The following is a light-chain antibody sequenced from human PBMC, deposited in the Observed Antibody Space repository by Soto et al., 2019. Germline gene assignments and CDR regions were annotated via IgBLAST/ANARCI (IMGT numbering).Light chain of an antibody. CDR1: QSLINNY. J-gene: IGKJ5*01. CDR3: QQYTGPPTT. Sequence: EIVLTQSPATLSXXPXXXXTXXXWASQSLINNYLAWYQQKPGQAPRLLIYGASTRAAGIPDRFSGSGSGTDFTLTITRLEPEDSAVYFCQQYTGPPTTFGQGTRLEIK. CDR2: GAS. V-gene: IGKV3-20*01.